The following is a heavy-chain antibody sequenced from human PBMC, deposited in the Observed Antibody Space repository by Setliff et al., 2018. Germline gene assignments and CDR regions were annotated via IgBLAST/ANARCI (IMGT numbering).Heavy chain of an antibody. Sequence: GGSLRLSCAASGFTFSSYAMSWVRQAPGKGLEWVSAISGSSGSTYYADSVKGRFTISRDNAKNSLYLQMNSLRAEDTAVYYCARGGWRYCGGDCYSRSYYYYGMDVWGQGTTVTVSS. CDR1: GFTFSSYA. V-gene: IGHV3-23*01. CDR3: ARGGWRYCGGDCYSRSYYYYGMDV. CDR2: ISGSSGST. D-gene: IGHD2-21*02. J-gene: IGHJ6*02.